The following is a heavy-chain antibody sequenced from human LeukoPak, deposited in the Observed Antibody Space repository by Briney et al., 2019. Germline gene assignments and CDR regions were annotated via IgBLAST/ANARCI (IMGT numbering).Heavy chain of an antibody. CDR3: ARSNPGGGTTQARAANF. Sequence: GGSLRLSCEASGFTFTDYSMHWVRQAPGKGLEWVASISDTSFYIYYADSVRGRFTISRDNARTSLHLHMNSLRVEDTALYFCARSNPGGGTTQARAANFWGQGTLATVSS. J-gene: IGHJ4*02. CDR1: GFTFTDYS. V-gene: IGHV3-21*01. CDR2: ISDTSFYI. D-gene: IGHD3-16*01.